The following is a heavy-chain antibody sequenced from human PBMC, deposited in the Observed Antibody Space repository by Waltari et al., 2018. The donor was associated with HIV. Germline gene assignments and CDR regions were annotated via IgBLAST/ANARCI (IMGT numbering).Heavy chain of an antibody. CDR1: GFPFKNFA. Sequence: QVQLVESGGGVVPPGRSLRLSCPASGFPFKNFAMNWVRQAPGKGLEWVGNIYYDGSKKFDGDSVRGRFTISRDNSKQILYLQMNSLRVEDTALYYCARDYNYAPDYWGQGTLVVVSS. J-gene: IGHJ4*02. D-gene: IGHD5-18*01. CDR2: IYYDGSKK. CDR3: ARDYNYAPDY. V-gene: IGHV3-33*01.